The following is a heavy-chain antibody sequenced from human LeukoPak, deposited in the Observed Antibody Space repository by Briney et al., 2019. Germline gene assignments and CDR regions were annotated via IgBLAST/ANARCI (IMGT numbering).Heavy chain of an antibody. J-gene: IGHJ6*02. CDR3: AKDLAGDYDFWSGYFYYYGMDV. D-gene: IGHD3-3*01. Sequence: GGSLRLSCAASGFTFSSYAMSWVRQAPGKGLEWVSAISGSGGSTYYADSVKGRFTISRDNSKNTLYLQMNSLRAEDTAVYYCAKDLAGDYDFWSGYFYYYGMDVWGQGTTVTVSS. V-gene: IGHV3-23*01. CDR1: GFTFSSYA. CDR2: ISGSGGST.